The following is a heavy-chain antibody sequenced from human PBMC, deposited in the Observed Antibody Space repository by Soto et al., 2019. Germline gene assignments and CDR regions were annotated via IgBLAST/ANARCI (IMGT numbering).Heavy chain of an antibody. V-gene: IGHV1-3*01. J-gene: IGHJ4*02. CDR2: INAGYGNT. CDR1: GYTFSSYA. CDR3: ATPTPLRGAMITNINFDF. Sequence: GASVKVSCKASGYTFSSYAMHWVRQAPGQRLEWMGWINAGYGNTKSSQKFQDRVTISRDTSASTAYMELTSLRSDDTAVYYCATPTPLRGAMITNINFDFWGQGTPVTVSS. D-gene: IGHD3-10*01.